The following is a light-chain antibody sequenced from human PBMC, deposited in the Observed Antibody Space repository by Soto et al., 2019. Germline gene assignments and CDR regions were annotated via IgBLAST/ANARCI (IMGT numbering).Light chain of an antibody. V-gene: IGLV2-14*01. CDR3: SSYIRSSQGFVV. CDR1: SSDVGGYNY. Sequence: QSALTQPASGSGSPGQSITISCTGTSSDVGGYNYVSWYQQHPGKAPKLMIYDVSNRPSGVSNRFSGSKSGNTASLTISGLQAGDEADYYCSSYIRSSQGFVVFGGGTQLTVL. J-gene: IGLJ2*01. CDR2: DVS.